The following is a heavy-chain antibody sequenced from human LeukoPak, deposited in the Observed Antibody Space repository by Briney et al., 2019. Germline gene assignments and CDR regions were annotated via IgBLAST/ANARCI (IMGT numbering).Heavy chain of an antibody. J-gene: IGHJ4*02. CDR2: IYTSGST. CDR3: ARSGTDPYYFDY. Sequence: PSETLSLTCTVSGGSISSYYWSWIRQPPGKGPEWIGYIYTSGSTNYNPSLKSRVTISVDTSKNQFSLKLSSVTAADTAVYYCARSGTDPYYFDYWGQGTLVTVSS. V-gene: IGHV4-4*09. CDR1: GGSISSYY.